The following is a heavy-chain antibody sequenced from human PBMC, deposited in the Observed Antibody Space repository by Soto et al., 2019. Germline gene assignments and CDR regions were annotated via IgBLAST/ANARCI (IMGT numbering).Heavy chain of an antibody. CDR3: ARDRISVTEGFDY. V-gene: IGHV4-59*01. CDR2: IYYSGST. Sequence: QVQLQESGPGLVKPSETLSLTCTVSGGSISSYYWSWIRQPPEKGLEWIGYIYYSGSTNYNPSLKSRVTISVDTSKNQFSLNLSSVIAADTAVYYCARDRISVTEGFDYWGQGTLVTVSS. J-gene: IGHJ4*02. D-gene: IGHD6-19*01. CDR1: GGSISSYY.